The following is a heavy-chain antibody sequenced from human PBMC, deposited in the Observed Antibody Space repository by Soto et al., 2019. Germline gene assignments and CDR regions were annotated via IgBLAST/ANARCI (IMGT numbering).Heavy chain of an antibody. CDR3: ARDAGYSSGPTRNHGTRLFDY. CDR1: GYTFTGYY. Sequence: ASVKVSCKASGYTFTGYYMHWVRQAPGQGLEWMGWINPNSGGTNYAQKFQGWVTMTRDTSISTAYMELSRLRSDDTAVYYCARDAGYSSGPTRNHGTRLFDYWGQGTLVTVSS. D-gene: IGHD6-19*01. CDR2: INPNSGGT. V-gene: IGHV1-2*04. J-gene: IGHJ4*02.